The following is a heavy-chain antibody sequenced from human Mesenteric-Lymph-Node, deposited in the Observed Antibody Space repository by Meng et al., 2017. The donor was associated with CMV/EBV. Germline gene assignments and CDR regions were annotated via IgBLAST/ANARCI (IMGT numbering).Heavy chain of an antibody. J-gene: IGHJ4*02. CDR2: INHNGST. V-gene: IGHV4-34*01. Sequence: QVQLQQWGAGLWKPSETLSRTLAGYGGSFSAYYWSWIRQPPGKGLEWIGEINHNGSTNYNPSFKSRITISVGTSKNQFSLKLTSVTAADTAVYFCASLAPLNNTKDKIPSGYWGQGTLVTVSS. CDR1: GGSFSAYY. CDR3: ASLAPLNNTKDKIPSGY. D-gene: IGHD1-14*01.